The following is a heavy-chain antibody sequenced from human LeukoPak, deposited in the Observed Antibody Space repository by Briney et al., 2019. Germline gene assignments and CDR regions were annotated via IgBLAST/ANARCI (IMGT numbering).Heavy chain of an antibody. Sequence: GGSLRLSCAASGFTFSSYAMSWVRQAPGKGLEWVSAISGSGGSTYYADSEKGRFTISRDNAKNTLYLQMNSLRAEDTAVYYCAKYPRDPTKDIVVVVAAIPFDYWGQGTLVTVSS. D-gene: IGHD2-15*01. J-gene: IGHJ4*02. CDR1: GFTFSSYA. V-gene: IGHV3-23*01. CDR2: ISGSGGST. CDR3: AKYPRDPTKDIVVVVAAIPFDY.